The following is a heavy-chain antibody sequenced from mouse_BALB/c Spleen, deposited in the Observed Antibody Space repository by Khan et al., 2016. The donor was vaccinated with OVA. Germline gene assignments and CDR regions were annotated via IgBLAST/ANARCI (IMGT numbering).Heavy chain of an antibody. V-gene: IGHV1-4*01. J-gene: IGHJ4*01. CDR1: GYTITSNT. D-gene: IGHD2-14*01. CDR2: INPRSGYT. Sequence: QVQLQQSGAEPARPGASVKMSCTASGYTITSNTMHWVKQRPGRGLEWIGYINPRSGYTNYNQTFNDKATLTADKSSSTAYMQLSSLTSEDSAACSCAGRSTTYAMDYWGQGTSVTVSS. CDR3: AGRSTTYAMDY.